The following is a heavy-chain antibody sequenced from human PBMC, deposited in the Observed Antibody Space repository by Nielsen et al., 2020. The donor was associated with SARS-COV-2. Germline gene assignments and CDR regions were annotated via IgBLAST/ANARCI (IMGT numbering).Heavy chain of an antibody. J-gene: IGHJ6*02. Sequence: GESLKISCAASGFTVSSNYMSWVRQAPGKGLEWVSVIYSGGSTYYADSVKGRFTISRDNSKNTLYLQMNSLRAEDTAVYYCAREHGDYYYYGMDVWGQGTTVTVSS. CDR1: GFTVSSNY. CDR3: AREHGDYYYYGMDV. D-gene: IGHD4-17*01. CDR2: IYSGGST. V-gene: IGHV3-66*01.